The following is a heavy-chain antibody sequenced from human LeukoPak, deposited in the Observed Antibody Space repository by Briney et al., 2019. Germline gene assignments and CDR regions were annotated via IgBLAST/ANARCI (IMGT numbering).Heavy chain of an antibody. CDR3: AKGYSSSYTAYMDV. CDR2: ISWNSGSI. CDR1: GFTFDDYA. V-gene: IGHV3-9*03. D-gene: IGHD6-6*01. Sequence: GGSLRLSCAASGFTFDDYAMHWVRQAPGKGLEWASCISWNSGSIGYADSVKGRFTISRDNAKNSLFLQMNSLRAEDMAVYYCAKGYSSSYTAYMDVWGKGTTVTVSS. J-gene: IGHJ6*03.